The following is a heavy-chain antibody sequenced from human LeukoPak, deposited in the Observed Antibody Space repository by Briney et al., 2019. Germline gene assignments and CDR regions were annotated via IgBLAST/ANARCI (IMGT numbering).Heavy chain of an antibody. Sequence: SQTLSLTCAVSGGSISSGGYRWTWIRQYPGKGLEWIGYINYSGSTYYNPSLKSRVIISVDTSKNQFSLNLNSVTAADTAVYYCAREMDAHPRIVVWGQGTLVTVSS. J-gene: IGHJ1*01. V-gene: IGHV4-31*11. CDR3: AREMDAHPRIVV. CDR2: INYSGST. CDR1: GGSISSGGYR. D-gene: IGHD2-21*01.